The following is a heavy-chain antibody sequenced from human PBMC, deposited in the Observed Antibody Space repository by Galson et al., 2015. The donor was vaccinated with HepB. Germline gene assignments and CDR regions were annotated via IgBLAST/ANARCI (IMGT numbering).Heavy chain of an antibody. D-gene: IGHD3-10*01. CDR3: AKNPSKGEGFGELFLYYYGMDV. J-gene: IGHJ6*02. CDR1: GFTFSNYA. V-gene: IGHV3-23*01. CDR2: ISGSGGST. Sequence: SLRLSCAASGFTFSNYAMHWVRQAPGKGLEWVSAISGSGGSTYYADSVKGRFTISRDNSKNTLYLQMNSLRAEDTAVYYCAKNPSKGEGFGELFLYYYGMDVWGQGTTVTVSS.